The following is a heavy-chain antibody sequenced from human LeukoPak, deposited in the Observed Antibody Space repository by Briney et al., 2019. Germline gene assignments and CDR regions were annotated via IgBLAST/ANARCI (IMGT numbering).Heavy chain of an antibody. V-gene: IGHV1-18*01. Sequence: ASVKVSCKASVYTFTSYGISWVRQAPGQGLEWMGWISAYNGNTNYAQKLQGRVTMTTGTSTSTAYMELRSLRSDDTAVYYCARLGFGYYYDSSGYSDAFDIWGQGTMVTVSS. CDR2: ISAYNGNT. CDR3: ARLGFGYYYDSSGYSDAFDI. J-gene: IGHJ3*02. D-gene: IGHD3-22*01. CDR1: VYTFTSYG.